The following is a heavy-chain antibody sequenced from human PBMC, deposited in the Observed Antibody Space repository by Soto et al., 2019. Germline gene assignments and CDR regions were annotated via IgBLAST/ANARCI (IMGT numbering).Heavy chain of an antibody. V-gene: IGHV3-23*01. D-gene: IGHD6-19*01. CDR1: GFTFSSYA. Sequence: GGSLRLSCAASGFTFSSYAMSWVRQAPGKGLEWVSAISGSGGSTYYADSVKGRFTISRDNSKNTLYLQMNSLRAEDTAVYYCAKGSSLAVAGAHFDYWGQGTLVTVSS. J-gene: IGHJ4*02. CDR2: ISGSGGST. CDR3: AKGSSLAVAGAHFDY.